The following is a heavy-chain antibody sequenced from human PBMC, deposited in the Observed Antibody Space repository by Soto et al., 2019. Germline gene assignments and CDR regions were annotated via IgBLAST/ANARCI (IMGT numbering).Heavy chain of an antibody. D-gene: IGHD5-12*01. CDR3: ASEGRVATIMGSSAFEI. V-gene: IGHV3-64*01. Sequence: EVQLVESGGGLVQPGGSLRLSCAASGFTFSSYAMHWVRQAPGKGLEYVSAISSNGGSTYYANSVKGRFTISRDNSKHTVYPQMGSLRAEDMAVYYCASEGRVATIMGSSAFEIWGQGTMVTVSS. CDR1: GFTFSSYA. CDR2: ISSNGGST. J-gene: IGHJ3*02.